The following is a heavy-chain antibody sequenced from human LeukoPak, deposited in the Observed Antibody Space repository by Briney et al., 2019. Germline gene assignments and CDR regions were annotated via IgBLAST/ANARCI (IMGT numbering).Heavy chain of an antibody. CDR2: MNPNSGNT. V-gene: IGHV1-8*01. CDR3: AXXXXDYXXXXXGMDV. Sequence: ASVKASCKASGYTFTSYDINWVRQATGQGLEWMGWMNPNSGNTGXXXXXXXXVTMTRNTSISTAYMELSSLRSEDTAVYYCAXXXXDYXXXXXGMDVWGQGTTVTVSS. D-gene: IGHD4-11*01. J-gene: IGHJ6*02. CDR1: GYTFTSYD.